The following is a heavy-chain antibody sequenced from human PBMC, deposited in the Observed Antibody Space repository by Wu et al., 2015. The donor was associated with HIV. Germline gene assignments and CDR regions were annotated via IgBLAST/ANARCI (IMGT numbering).Heavy chain of an antibody. J-gene: IGHJ5*02. Sequence: QVQLVQSGAEVKKPGASVKVSCTSSGGTFSSYAISWVRQAPGQGLEWMGRVIPIFPTSNYAQSFQGRVTITADESTRTAYMELSGLKSEDTAVYYCARLGIAAAGPSNWFDPRGQGTLVTVSS. CDR2: VIPIFPTS. CDR1: GGTFSSYA. D-gene: IGHD6-13*01. CDR3: ARLGIAAAGPSNWFDP. V-gene: IGHV1-69*13.